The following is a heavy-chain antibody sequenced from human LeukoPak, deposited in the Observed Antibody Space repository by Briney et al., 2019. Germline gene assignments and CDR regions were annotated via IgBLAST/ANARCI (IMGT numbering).Heavy chain of an antibody. V-gene: IGHV4-61*05. CDR2: IYYSGST. CDR3: ARDNRGVNAFDI. CDR1: GGSISSSSYY. J-gene: IGHJ3*02. Sequence: SETLSLTCTVSGGSISSSSYYWGWIRQPPGKGLEWIGYIYYSGSTNYNPSLKSRVTISVDTSKNQFSLKLSSVTAADTAVYYCARDNRGVNAFDIWGQGTMVTVSS. D-gene: IGHD3-10*01.